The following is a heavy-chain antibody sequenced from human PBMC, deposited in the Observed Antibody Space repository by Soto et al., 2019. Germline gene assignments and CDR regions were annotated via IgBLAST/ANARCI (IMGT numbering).Heavy chain of an antibody. D-gene: IGHD1-26*01. CDR3: ANPPPTMESTIYYSYGMDV. Sequence: EVQLLESGGGLVQPGGSLRLSCAASGFTFSNYAMTWVRQAPGKGLEWVSAISGSGGSTYYADSVKGRFTISRDNSKNTLYLQMDSLRAEDTAVYYCANPPPTMESTIYYSYGMDVWGQGTTVTVSS. CDR2: ISGSGGST. J-gene: IGHJ6*02. CDR1: GFTFSNYA. V-gene: IGHV3-23*01.